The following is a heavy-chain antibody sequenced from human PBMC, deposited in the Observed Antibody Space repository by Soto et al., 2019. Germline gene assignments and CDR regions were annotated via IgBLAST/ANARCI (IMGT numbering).Heavy chain of an antibody. CDR2: IYYSGST. Sequence: PSETLSLTCTVSGGSISSSSYYWGWIRQPPGKGLEWIGSIYYSGSTYYNPSLKSRVTISVDTSKNQFSLKLSSVTAADTAVYYCSRQTYCGGDCSIRLYYFDYWGQGTLVTSP. D-gene: IGHD2-21*02. CDR1: GGSISSSSYY. J-gene: IGHJ4*02. CDR3: SRQTYCGGDCSIRLYYFDY. V-gene: IGHV4-39*01.